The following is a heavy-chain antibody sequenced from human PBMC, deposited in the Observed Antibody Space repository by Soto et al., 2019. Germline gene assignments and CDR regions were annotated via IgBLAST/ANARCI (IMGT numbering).Heavy chain of an antibody. D-gene: IGHD1-26*01. CDR1: GGTFSSYA. V-gene: IGHV1-69*01. CDR3: ARDLTVGATPSWFDP. J-gene: IGHJ5*02. Sequence: SVKVSCKASGGTFSSYAISWVRQAPVQGLEWMGGIIPIFGTANYAQKFQGRVTITADESTSTAYMELSSLRSEDTAVYYCARDLTVGATPSWFDPWGQGTLVTVPS. CDR2: IIPIFGTA.